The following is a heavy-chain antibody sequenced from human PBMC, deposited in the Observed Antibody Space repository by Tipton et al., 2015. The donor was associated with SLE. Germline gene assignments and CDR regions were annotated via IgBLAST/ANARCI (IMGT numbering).Heavy chain of an antibody. CDR3: AKDGSPYYADKTYFDY. CDR1: RFTFSSYG. D-gene: IGHD4-17*01. CDR2: IRYDGSNK. Sequence: GSLRLSCATSRFTFSSYGMHWVRQAPGKGLEWLAFIRYDGSNKYYADSVKGRLTISRDNSKNTLYVQMNSLRPEDTAVYYCAKDGSPYYADKTYFDYWGQGTLGTVSS. V-gene: IGHV3-30*02. J-gene: IGHJ4*02.